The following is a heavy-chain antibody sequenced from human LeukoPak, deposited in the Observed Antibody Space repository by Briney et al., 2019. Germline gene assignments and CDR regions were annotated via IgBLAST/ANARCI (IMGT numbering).Heavy chain of an antibody. J-gene: IGHJ6*03. CDR2: IKQDGFEK. V-gene: IGHV3-7*01. Sequence: GGSLRLSCAASGFNFSSNWMTWVRQAPGQGLEWVANIKQDGFEKYYVDSVKGRFTISRDNGKNSLYLQMNSLRAEDTAVYYCACSSTSQYYYYFYYMDVWGKGTTVTVSS. D-gene: IGHD2-2*01. CDR3: ACSSTSQYYYYFYYMDV. CDR1: GFNFSSNW.